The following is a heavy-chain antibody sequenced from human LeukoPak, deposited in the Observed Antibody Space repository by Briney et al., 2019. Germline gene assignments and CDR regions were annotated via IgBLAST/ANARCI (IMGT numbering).Heavy chain of an antibody. J-gene: IGHJ6*03. V-gene: IGHV3-7*01. CDR1: GFTFTNYW. Sequence: GGSLRLSCVVSGFTFTNYWMGWVRQAPGKGLEGVGNIKPDGSDKYYMDSMKGRFTISRDNSENSLHLHMNSLRAEDTAVYYCARVGPQGADHYVDVWGKGTTVTISS. CDR3: ARVGPQGADHYVDV. CDR2: IKPDGSDK. D-gene: IGHD3-16*01.